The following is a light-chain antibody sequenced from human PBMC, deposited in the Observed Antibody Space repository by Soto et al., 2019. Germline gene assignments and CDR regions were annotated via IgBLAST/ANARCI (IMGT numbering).Light chain of an antibody. CDR2: GAS. Sequence: EIVLTQSPGTLSLSPGERATLSCRASQSVSSSYLAWYQQKPGQAPRLLIYGASSRATDIPDRFSGSGSGTDFTLTISRLEPEDFAVYFCQYYAGSPPYSFGQGTKVDIK. J-gene: IGKJ2*01. CDR1: QSVSSSY. CDR3: QYYAGSPPYS. V-gene: IGKV3-20*01.